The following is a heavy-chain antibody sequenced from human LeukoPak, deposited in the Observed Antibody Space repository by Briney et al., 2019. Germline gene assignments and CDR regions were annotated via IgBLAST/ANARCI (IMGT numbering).Heavy chain of an antibody. Sequence: PGRSLRLSCAASGFTFSSYTMHWVRQAPGKGLEWVAVISYDGSNKYYADSVKGRFTISRDNSKNTLYLQMNSLRAEDTAVYYCARDKDSSWVGMDVWGQGTTVTVSS. CDR2: ISYDGSNK. J-gene: IGHJ6*02. V-gene: IGHV3-30-3*01. CDR3: ARDKDSSWVGMDV. CDR1: GFTFSSYT. D-gene: IGHD6-13*01.